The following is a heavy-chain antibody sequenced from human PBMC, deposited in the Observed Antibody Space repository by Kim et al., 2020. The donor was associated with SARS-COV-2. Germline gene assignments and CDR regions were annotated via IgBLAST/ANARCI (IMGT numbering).Heavy chain of an antibody. V-gene: IGHV1-18*01. CDR2: ISAYNGNT. J-gene: IGHJ4*02. CDR1: GYTFTSYG. D-gene: IGHD5-18*01. CDR3: ARDLRVQLWFYGFDY. Sequence: ASVKVSCKASGYTFTSYGISWVRQAPGQGLEWMGWISAYNGNTNYAQKLQGRVTMTTDTSTSTAYMELRSLRSDDTAVYYCARDLRVQLWFYGFDYWGQGTLVTVSS.